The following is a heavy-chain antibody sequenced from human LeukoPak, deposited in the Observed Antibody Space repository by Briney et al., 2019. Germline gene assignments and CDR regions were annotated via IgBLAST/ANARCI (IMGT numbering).Heavy chain of an antibody. J-gene: IGHJ4*02. CDR2: ISSSGSTI. CDR3: AKDLAGATQLYYFDY. V-gene: IGHV3-48*03. CDR1: GFTFSSYE. D-gene: IGHD1-26*01. Sequence: GGSLRLSCAASGFTFSSYEMNWVRQAPGKGLEWVSYISSSGSTIYYADSVKGRFTISRDNSKNTLYLQMNSLRAEDTAVYYCAKDLAGATQLYYFDYWGQGTLVTVSS.